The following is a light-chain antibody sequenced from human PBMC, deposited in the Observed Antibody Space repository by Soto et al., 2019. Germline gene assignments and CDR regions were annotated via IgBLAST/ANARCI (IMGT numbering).Light chain of an antibody. CDR1: QSFSSSS. Sequence: EIVLTQSPGTLSLSPGERATLSCRASQSFSSSSLAWYQQKPGQAPRLLIYGASSRATGIPDRFSASGSGTDFTLTISRLEPEDFAVYYCQQHGSSGTFGQGPKVEIK. J-gene: IGKJ1*01. CDR2: GAS. CDR3: QQHGSSGT. V-gene: IGKV3-20*01.